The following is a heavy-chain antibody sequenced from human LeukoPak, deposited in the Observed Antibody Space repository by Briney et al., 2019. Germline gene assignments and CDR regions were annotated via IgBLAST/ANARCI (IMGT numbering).Heavy chain of an antibody. D-gene: IGHD5-18*01. CDR1: GFTFSSYS. CDR3: ARARGYSYVYYFDY. J-gene: IGHJ4*02. V-gene: IGHV3-21*01. Sequence: GGSLRLSCAASGFTFSSYSMNWVRQAPGKGLEWVSSISSSSSYIYYANSVKGRFTISRDNAKNSLYLQMNSLRAEDTAVYYCARARGYSYVYYFDYWGQGTLVTVSS. CDR2: ISSSSSYI.